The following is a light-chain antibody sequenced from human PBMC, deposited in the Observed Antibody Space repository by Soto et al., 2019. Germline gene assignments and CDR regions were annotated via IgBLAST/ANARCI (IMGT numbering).Light chain of an antibody. CDR1: QSVTNNY. V-gene: IGKV3-20*01. Sequence: ELVLTQSPGTLSLSPGERATLSCRASQSVTNNYLAWYQRKPGQPPRLLIYGTSYRSTDIPRRFSGSGSGTDFTLTITRLEPEDFAVYYWQQYGSSPPTCGQGTKVEIK. CDR2: GTS. J-gene: IGKJ1*01. CDR3: QQYGSSPPT.